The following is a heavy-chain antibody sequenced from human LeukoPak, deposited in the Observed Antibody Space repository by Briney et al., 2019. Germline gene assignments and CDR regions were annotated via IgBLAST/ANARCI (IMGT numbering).Heavy chain of an antibody. V-gene: IGHV4-59*01. CDR2: FYNSGRS. CDR3: TRGAGWLIDY. Sequence: PSETLSLTCTVSDDSISDYYRGWIRQPPGKGLEWIGYFYNSGRSTYNPSLKSRVTISADTSKNHFSLRLNSVTTADTAVYYCTRGAGWLIDYWGQGILVTVSS. J-gene: IGHJ4*02. D-gene: IGHD3-16*01. CDR1: DDSISDYY.